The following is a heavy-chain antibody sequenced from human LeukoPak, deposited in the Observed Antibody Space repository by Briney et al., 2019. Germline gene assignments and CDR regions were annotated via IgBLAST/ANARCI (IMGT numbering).Heavy chain of an antibody. Sequence: GGSLRLSCAASGFTFSDYYMSWIRRAPGKGREWVSYISSSGSTIYYADSVKGRFTISRDNAKNSLYLQMNSLRAEDTAVYYCAREFQDRDFDYWGQGTLVTVSS. CDR1: GFTFSDYY. CDR3: AREFQDRDFDY. CDR2: ISSSGSTI. J-gene: IGHJ4*02. V-gene: IGHV3-11*01.